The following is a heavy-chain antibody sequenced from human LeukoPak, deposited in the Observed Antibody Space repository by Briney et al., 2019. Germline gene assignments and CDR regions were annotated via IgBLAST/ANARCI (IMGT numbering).Heavy chain of an antibody. Sequence: SETLSLTCTVSVGSISDYYWNWIRQPPGKGLEWIGNIHYSGSTYYNPSLKSRVTISVDTSKNQFSLILSSVTAADTAVYFCARYDFWTGSSSVGAMDVWGQGTTVTVSS. D-gene: IGHD3-3*01. V-gene: IGHV4-59*01. J-gene: IGHJ6*02. CDR2: IHYSGST. CDR3: ARYDFWTGSSSVGAMDV. CDR1: VGSISDYY.